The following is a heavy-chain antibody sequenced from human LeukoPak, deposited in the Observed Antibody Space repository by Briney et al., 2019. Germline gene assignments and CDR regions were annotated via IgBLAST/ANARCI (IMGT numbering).Heavy chain of an antibody. Sequence: SETLSLTYTVSGGSISSYYWSWIRQPPGKGLEWIGYIYYSGSTNYNPSLKSRVTISVDTSKNQLSLKLSSVTAADTAVYYCARRYDFSTFDYWGQGTLVTVSS. CDR1: GGSISSYY. J-gene: IGHJ4*02. V-gene: IGHV4-59*08. CDR3: ARRYDFSTFDY. CDR2: IYYSGST. D-gene: IGHD3-3*01.